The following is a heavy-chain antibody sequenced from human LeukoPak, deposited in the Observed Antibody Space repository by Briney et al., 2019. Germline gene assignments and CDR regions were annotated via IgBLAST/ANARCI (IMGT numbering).Heavy chain of an antibody. D-gene: IGHD3-10*01. V-gene: IGHV3-23*01. CDR1: GFTFSSYG. CDR2: ISGSGGST. CDR3: ANLPTDYYGSAFDI. Sequence: GGSLRLSCAASGFTFSSYGMSWVRQAPGKGLEWVSAISGSGGSTYYADSVKGRFTISRDNSKNTLYLQMNSLRAEDTAVYYCANLPTDYYGSAFDIWGQGTMVTVSS. J-gene: IGHJ3*02.